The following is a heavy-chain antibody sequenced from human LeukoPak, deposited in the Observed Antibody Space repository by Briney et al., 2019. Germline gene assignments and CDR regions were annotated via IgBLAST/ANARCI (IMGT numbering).Heavy chain of an antibody. CDR3: ARVKTVCYFDY. V-gene: IGHV4-34*01. Sequence: NSSETLSLTCAVYGGSFSGYYWSWIRQPPGKGLEWIGEINHSGSTNYNPSLKSRVTISVDTSKNQFSLKLSSVTAADTAVYYCARVKTVCYFDYWGQGTLVTVSS. D-gene: IGHD4-17*01. CDR1: GGSFSGYY. CDR2: INHSGST. J-gene: IGHJ4*02.